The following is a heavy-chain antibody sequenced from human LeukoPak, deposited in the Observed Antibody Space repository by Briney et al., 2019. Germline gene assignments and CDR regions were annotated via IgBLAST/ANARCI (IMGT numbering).Heavy chain of an antibody. CDR3: ARVVTMVRGVRGNWFDP. J-gene: IGHJ5*02. V-gene: IGHV1-2*02. Sequence: ASVKVSCKPSGYTFTGYYMHWVRQAPGQGLEWMGWINPNSGDTNYAQKFQGRVTMTRDTSISTAYMELSRLRSDDTAVYYCARVVTMVRGVRGNWFDPWGQGTLVTVSS. CDR1: GYTFTGYY. CDR2: INPNSGDT. D-gene: IGHD3-10*01.